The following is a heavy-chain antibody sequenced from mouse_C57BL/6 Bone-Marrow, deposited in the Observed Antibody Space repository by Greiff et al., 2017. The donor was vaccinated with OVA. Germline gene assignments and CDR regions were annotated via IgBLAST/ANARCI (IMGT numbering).Heavy chain of an antibody. CDR2: ISSGSSTI. CDR3: ARPGNYVYAMDY. CDR1: GFTFSDYG. J-gene: IGHJ4*01. D-gene: IGHD2-1*01. V-gene: IGHV5-17*01. Sequence: EVKLQESGGGLVKPGGSLKLSCAASGFTFSDYGMHWVRQAPEKGLEWVAYISSGSSTIYYADTVKGRFTISRDNAKNTLFLQMTSLRSEDTAMYYCARPGNYVYAMDYWGQGTSVTVSS.